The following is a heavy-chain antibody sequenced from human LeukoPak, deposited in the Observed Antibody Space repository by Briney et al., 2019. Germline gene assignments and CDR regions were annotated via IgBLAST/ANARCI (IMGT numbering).Heavy chain of an antibody. CDR2: IIPIFGTA. CDR3: AREVVVVPTAPLGSYYYYYYMGV. D-gene: IGHD2-2*01. CDR1: GGTFSSYA. V-gene: IGHV1-69*05. Sequence: SVKVSCKASGGTFSSYAISWVRQAPGQGLEWMGGIIPIFGTANYAQKFQGRVTITTDESTSTAYMELSSLRSEDTAVYYCAREVVVVPTAPLGSYYYYYYMGVWGKGTTVTVSS. J-gene: IGHJ6*03.